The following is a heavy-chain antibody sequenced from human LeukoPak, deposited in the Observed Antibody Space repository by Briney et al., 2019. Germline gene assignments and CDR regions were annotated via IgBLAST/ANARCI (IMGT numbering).Heavy chain of an antibody. CDR2: IYYRGST. D-gene: IGHD4-17*01. V-gene: IGHV4-31*03. Sequence: PSETLSLTCSVSGDSVNSRDYYWSWFRQHPGKGLDWIGHIYYRGSTYYNPSLNNRVTISADTSENQFSLSLDSVTAADTAVYYCARGRLYGEGELDYWGQGTLVTVSS. CDR1: GDSVNSRDYY. CDR3: ARGRLYGEGELDY. J-gene: IGHJ4*02.